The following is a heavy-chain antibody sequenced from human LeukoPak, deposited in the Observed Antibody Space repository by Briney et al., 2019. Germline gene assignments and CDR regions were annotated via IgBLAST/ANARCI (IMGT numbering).Heavy chain of an antibody. D-gene: IGHD6-13*01. CDR3: AAAAAGTPYFDY. CDR1: GGTFSSYA. Sequence: ASVKVSCKASGGTFSSYAISWVRQAPEQGLEWMGRIIPIFGIANYAQKFQGRVTITADKSTSTAYMELSSLRSEDTAVYYCAAAAAGTPYFDYWGQGTLVTVSS. V-gene: IGHV1-69*04. J-gene: IGHJ4*02. CDR2: IIPIFGIA.